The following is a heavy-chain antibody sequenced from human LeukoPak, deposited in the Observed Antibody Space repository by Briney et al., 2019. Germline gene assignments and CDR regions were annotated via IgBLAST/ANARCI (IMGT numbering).Heavy chain of an antibody. Sequence: SETLSLTFTVSGGSISSYYWSWIRQPPGKGLEWIGYIYYSGSTNYNPSLKSRVTISVDTSKNQFSLKLSSVTAADTAVYYCARAPGYCSSTSCYNNFDYWGQGTLVTVSS. V-gene: IGHV4-59*01. CDR3: ARAPGYCSSTSCYNNFDY. CDR1: GGSISSYY. J-gene: IGHJ4*02. D-gene: IGHD2-2*02. CDR2: IYYSGST.